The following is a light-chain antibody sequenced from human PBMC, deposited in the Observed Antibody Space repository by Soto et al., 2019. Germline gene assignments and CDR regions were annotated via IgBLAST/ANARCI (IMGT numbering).Light chain of an antibody. CDR2: GAS. J-gene: IGKJ1*01. Sequence: EIVMTQSPATLSVSPGERATLSCRASQSVNIYLAWYQQKPGHAPRLLIFGASSRATGIPARFSGSGSGTDFTLTISDVQPEDFALYYCHQRQSWPRTFGQGTKVDNK. CDR1: QSVNIY. V-gene: IGKV3D-15*01. CDR3: HQRQSWPRT.